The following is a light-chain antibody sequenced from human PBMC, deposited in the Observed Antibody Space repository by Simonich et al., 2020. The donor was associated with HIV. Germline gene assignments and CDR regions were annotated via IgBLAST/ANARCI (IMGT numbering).Light chain of an antibody. CDR2: RPN. CDR1: RSLLAYSE. J-gene: IGLJ3*02. CDR3: VVYRGSGISV. V-gene: IGLV8-61*01. Sequence: RSLLAYSERCWIQQAPGRAPSTIIYRPNTRLSGVPDRYSATNLGNKATLTITGAQADDDANYNCVVYRGSGISVFGGGTKLTVL.